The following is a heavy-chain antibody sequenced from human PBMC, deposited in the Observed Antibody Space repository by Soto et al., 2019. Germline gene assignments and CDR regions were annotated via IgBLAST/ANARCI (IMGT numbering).Heavy chain of an antibody. D-gene: IGHD4-4*01. CDR2: IYPGDSDT. Sequence: GESLKISCKGSGYSFTSYWIGWVRQMPGKGLEWMGIIYPGDSDTRYSPSFQGQVTISADKSISTAYLQLGSLKASDTAMYYCARQQSADAFDIWGKGTMVTVSS. CDR1: GYSFTSYW. CDR3: ARQQSADAFDI. V-gene: IGHV5-51*01. J-gene: IGHJ3*02.